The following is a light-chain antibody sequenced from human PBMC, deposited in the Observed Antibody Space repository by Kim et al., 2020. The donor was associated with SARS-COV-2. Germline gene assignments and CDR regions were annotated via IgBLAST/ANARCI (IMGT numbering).Light chain of an antibody. CDR2: AAS. CDR1: QGISNY. CDR3: QQLNSDFYG. V-gene: IGKV1-9*01. J-gene: IGKJ2*03. Sequence: SASIVDNVHIICRASQGISNYVAWYQQEPGKAPKLLVSAASTLQSGVPSRFHGSGSGTEFTLTISSLQPEGFSTYFCQQLNSDFYGFGQGTRLEI.